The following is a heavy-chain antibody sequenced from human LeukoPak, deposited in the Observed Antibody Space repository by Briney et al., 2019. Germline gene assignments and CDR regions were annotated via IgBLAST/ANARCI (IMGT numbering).Heavy chain of an antibody. CDR3: ARASRSGSYFFY. D-gene: IGHD1-26*01. V-gene: IGHV3-72*01. CDR1: GFTISDHY. Sequence: GGFLRLSCAASGFTISDHYMDWVRQTPGKGLEWVGRSRNKANSYTTEYAASVKGRFTISRDDSKNSLSLQMNSLKTDDTAVYYCARASRSGSYFFYWGQGTLVTVSS. CDR2: SRNKANSYTT. J-gene: IGHJ4*02.